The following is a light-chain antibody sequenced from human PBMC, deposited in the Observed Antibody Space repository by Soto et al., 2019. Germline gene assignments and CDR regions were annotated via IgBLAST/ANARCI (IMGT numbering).Light chain of an antibody. Sequence: DIVMTQSPDSLAVYLGERATINCKSSQRLLSSSNNKTSLSWYQQKPGQAPKALIYWASTRESGVPDRLSGCVSGTDFTLPLSSLHAADVSVYYCHPYHSSQLTFCGETKVEIK. J-gene: IGKJ4*01. CDR3: HPYHSSQLT. CDR1: QRLLSSSNNKTS. CDR2: WAS. V-gene: IGKV4-1*01.